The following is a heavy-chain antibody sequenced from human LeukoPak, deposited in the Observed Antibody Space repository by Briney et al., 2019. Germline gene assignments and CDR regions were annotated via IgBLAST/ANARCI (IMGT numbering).Heavy chain of an antibody. CDR2: INWNRGII. Sequence: GGSLRLSCAASGFTFDDYAMHWVRQAPGKGLEWVSGINWNRGIIGYADSVKGRFTISRDSAKNSLYLQMNSLRAEDTALYYCEKDIGGWYHGVDYWGQGTLVTVSS. D-gene: IGHD6-19*01. V-gene: IGHV3-9*01. CDR3: EKDIGGWYHGVDY. CDR1: GFTFDDYA. J-gene: IGHJ4*02.